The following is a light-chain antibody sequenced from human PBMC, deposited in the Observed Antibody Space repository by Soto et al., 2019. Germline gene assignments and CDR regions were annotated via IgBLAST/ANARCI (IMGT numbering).Light chain of an antibody. J-gene: IGKJ4*01. CDR3: QHYNNYLLT. CDR2: ATD. Sequence: DIQMTQSPSSLSSSVGDRFTITFLASQTITNYLNWYQQQSGKAPKLLIYATDTLQSGVPSRFSGSGSGTEFTLTISSLQPDDFATYYCQHYNNYLLTFGGGTKVDI. CDR1: QTITNY. V-gene: IGKV1-39*01.